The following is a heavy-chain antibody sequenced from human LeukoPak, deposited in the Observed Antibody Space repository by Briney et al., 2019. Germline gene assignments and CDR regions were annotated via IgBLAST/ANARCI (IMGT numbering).Heavy chain of an antibody. CDR1: GFTFSSYA. D-gene: IGHD2-15*01. CDR2: ISGSGGRT. Sequence: GGSLRLSCAACGFTFSSYAMTWVRQAPGKGLEGVSVISGSGGRTYCADSVKGRFTISRDNSKTTLYLQMSSLRAEDTAVYYCAKDRSGGNLDFDYWGQGTLVTVSS. V-gene: IGHV3-23*01. J-gene: IGHJ4*02. CDR3: AKDRSGGNLDFDY.